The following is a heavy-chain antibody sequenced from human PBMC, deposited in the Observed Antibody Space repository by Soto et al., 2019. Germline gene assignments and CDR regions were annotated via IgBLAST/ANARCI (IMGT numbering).Heavy chain of an antibody. V-gene: IGHV3-21*01. CDR3: ARDGARDRGDKGFDY. D-gene: IGHD2-21*02. CDR1: GFTFSSYT. CDR2: ITSTSSYI. Sequence: EVQLVESGGGLVKPGGSLRLSCAASGFTFSSYTMHWVRQAPGTGLEWVSSITSTSSYIYYTDSLKGRFTISRDNAQNSLYLQRDSLGPGDTAGYYCARDGARDRGDKGFDYWGQGTLVTVSS. J-gene: IGHJ4*02.